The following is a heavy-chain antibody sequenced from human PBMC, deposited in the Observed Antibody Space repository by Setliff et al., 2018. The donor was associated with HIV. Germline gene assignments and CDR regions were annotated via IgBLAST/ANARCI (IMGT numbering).Heavy chain of an antibody. V-gene: IGHV3-30*02. J-gene: IGHJ4*02. CDR3: AEGAAGSGSSPIDY. D-gene: IGHD3-10*01. Sequence: PGESLKISCAASGFTFSNYDMHWVRQAPGKGLEWVAFIRYDGSNKYYGDSVKGRFTLSRDNSKNTLYLQMNSLRAEDTTIYYCAEGAAGSGSSPIDYWGQGTLVTVSS. CDR2: IRYDGSNK. CDR1: GFTFSNYD.